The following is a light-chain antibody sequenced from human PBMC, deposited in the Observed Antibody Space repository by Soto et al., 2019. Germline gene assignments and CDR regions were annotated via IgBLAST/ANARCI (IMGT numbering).Light chain of an antibody. CDR3: NSYTSSSTYV. CDR2: EVS. Sequence: QSVLTQPASVSGSPGQSITISCTGTSSDVGAYIYVSWYQQHPGKAPKFLIYEVSKRPSGVSDRFSGSKSGNTASLTISGLQAEDEADYYCNSYTSSSTYVSGNGTKVTVL. J-gene: IGLJ1*01. V-gene: IGLV2-14*01. CDR1: SSDVGAYIY.